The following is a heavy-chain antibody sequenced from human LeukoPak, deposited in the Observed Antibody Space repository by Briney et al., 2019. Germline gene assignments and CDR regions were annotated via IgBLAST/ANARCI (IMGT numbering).Heavy chain of an antibody. CDR3: TRGPPDGSGNYYPGDF. CDR1: GFTFSSHW. CDR2: ISSDGTNT. J-gene: IGHJ4*02. Sequence: GGSLRLSCAASGFTFSSHWMHWVRQAPGKGLVWVSRISSDGTNTNYADSVKGRFAISRDNAKNTLYLQMNSLRVEDTAVYYCTRGPPDGSGNYYPGDFWGQGTLVTVSS. D-gene: IGHD3-10*01. V-gene: IGHV3-74*01.